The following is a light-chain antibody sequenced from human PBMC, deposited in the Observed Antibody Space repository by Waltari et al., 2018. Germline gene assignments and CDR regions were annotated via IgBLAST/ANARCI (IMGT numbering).Light chain of an antibody. CDR2: DAS. V-gene: IGKV3-11*01. CDR1: QCVSSY. Sequence: EIVLTQSPATLSLSPGERATLSCRASQCVSSYLAWYQQKSGQAPRLPIYDASNRPTGIPGRFSGGGSGTDCTLTISSLEPEYFAVYYCQQRSDWLLTFGGGTKVEIK. CDR3: QQRSDWLLT. J-gene: IGKJ4*01.